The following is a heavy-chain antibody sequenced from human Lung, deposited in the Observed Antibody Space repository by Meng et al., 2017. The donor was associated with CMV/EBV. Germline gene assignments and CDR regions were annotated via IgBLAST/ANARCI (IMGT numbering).Heavy chain of an antibody. J-gene: IGHJ4*02. CDR2: IYPGGTT. V-gene: IGHV4-4*02. Sequence: GSSCTSTWCSWVRQPPGKGLEWIGKIYPGGTTNRNTPFMQGDTISVDDTTNRIAQKLCTMLAAEATVYYYAGAHGGCDDGYFDYWGQGTLVTVSS. CDR3: AGAHGGCDDGYFDY. D-gene: IGHD2-15*01. CDR1: GSSCTSTW.